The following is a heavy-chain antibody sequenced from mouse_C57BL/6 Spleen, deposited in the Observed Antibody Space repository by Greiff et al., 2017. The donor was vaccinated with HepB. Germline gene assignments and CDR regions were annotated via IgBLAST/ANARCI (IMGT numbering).Heavy chain of an antibody. J-gene: IGHJ2*01. CDR3: ARRAMVTTAFDY. V-gene: IGHV8-12*01. D-gene: IGHD2-2*01. CDR2: IYWDDDK. CDR1: GFSLSTSGMG. Sequence: QVTLKECGPGILQSSQTLSLTCSFSGFSLSTSGMGVSWIRQPSGKGLEWLAHIYWDDDKRYNPSLKSRLTISKDTSRNQVFLKITSVDTADTATYYCARRAMVTTAFDYWGQGTTLTVSS.